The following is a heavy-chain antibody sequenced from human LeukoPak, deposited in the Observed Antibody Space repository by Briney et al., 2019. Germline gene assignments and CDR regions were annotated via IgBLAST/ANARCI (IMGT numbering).Heavy chain of an antibody. CDR2: IYYSGST. V-gene: IGHV4-31*03. J-gene: IGHJ4*02. CDR1: GGSISGYY. CDR3: ARARYSGYDFFYDIYFDY. D-gene: IGHD5-12*01. Sequence: SETLSLTCTVSGGSISGYYWSWIRQHPGKGLEWIGYIYYSGSTYYNPSLKSRVTISVDTSKNQFSLKLSSVTAADTAVYYCARARYSGYDFFYDIYFDYWGQGTLVTVSS.